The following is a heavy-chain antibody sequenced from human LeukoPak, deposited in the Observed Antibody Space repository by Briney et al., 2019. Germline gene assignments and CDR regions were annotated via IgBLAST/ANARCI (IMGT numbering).Heavy chain of an antibody. CDR3: ARYAALSGPNWLDP. D-gene: IGHD6-19*01. CDR2: IRYNGNT. V-gene: IGHV4-59*01. J-gene: IGHJ5*02. Sequence: PSETLSLTCTVSGGSIIGYWWSWIRQPPGKGLEWIGNIRYNGNTYSNPSLKSRVTISVDTSKNQFSMMLSSVTAADTAMYYCARYAALSGPNWLDPWGRGTLVTVSS. CDR1: GGSIIGYW.